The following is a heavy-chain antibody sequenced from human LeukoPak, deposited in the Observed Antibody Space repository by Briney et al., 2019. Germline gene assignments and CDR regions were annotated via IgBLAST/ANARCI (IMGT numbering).Heavy chain of an antibody. Sequence: PGGSLRLSCAASGFTFSSYAMSWVRHAPGKGLEWVSAISGSGGSTYYADSVKGRFTISRDNSKNTLYLQMNSLRAEDTAVYYCAKDKVRGVIPYYFDYWGQGTLVTVSS. CDR3: AKDKVRGVIPYYFDY. CDR2: ISGSGGST. D-gene: IGHD3-10*01. CDR1: GFTFSSYA. V-gene: IGHV3-23*01. J-gene: IGHJ4*02.